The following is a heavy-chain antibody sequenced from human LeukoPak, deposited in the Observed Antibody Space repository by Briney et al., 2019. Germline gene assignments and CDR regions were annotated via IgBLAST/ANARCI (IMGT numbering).Heavy chain of an antibody. CDR2: IYYSGST. CDR1: GGSISGGSYY. CDR3: ARHSAGAYSTIFGVVTPFDY. J-gene: IGHJ4*02. D-gene: IGHD3-3*01. Sequence: SQTLSLTCTVSGGSISGGSYYWSWIRQPAGKGLEWIGSIYYSGSTYYNPSLKSRVTISVDTSKNQFSLKLSSVTAADTAVYYCARHSAGAYSTIFGVVTPFDYWGQGTLVTVSS. V-gene: IGHV4-30-2*03.